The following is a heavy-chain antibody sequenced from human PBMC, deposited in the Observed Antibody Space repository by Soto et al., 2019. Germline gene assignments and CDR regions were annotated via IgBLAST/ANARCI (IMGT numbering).Heavy chain of an antibody. CDR2: ISYDGSNK. CDR1: GFTFSSYG. V-gene: IGHV3-30*18. J-gene: IGHJ6*02. Sequence: LRLSCAASGFTFSSYGMHWVRQAPGKGLEWVAVISYDGSNKYYADSVKGRFTISRDNSKNTLYLQMNSLRAEDTAVYYCAKDGVYCSSTSCSPLYYYYYGMGVWGQGTTVTVSS. D-gene: IGHD2-2*01. CDR3: AKDGVYCSSTSCSPLYYYYYGMGV.